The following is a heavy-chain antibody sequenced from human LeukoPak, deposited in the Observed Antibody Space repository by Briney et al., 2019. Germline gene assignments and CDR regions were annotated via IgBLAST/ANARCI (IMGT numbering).Heavy chain of an antibody. CDR1: GGSFSGYY. J-gene: IGHJ4*02. CDR2: INHSGST. D-gene: IGHD3-10*01. Sequence: SETLSLTCAVYGGSFSGYYWSWIRQPPGKGLEWIGEINHSGSTNYNPSLKNRVTISVDTSKNQFSLKLSSVTAADTAVYYCARENGSGSYQGHFDYWGQGTLVTVSS. CDR3: ARENGSGSYQGHFDY. V-gene: IGHV4-34*01.